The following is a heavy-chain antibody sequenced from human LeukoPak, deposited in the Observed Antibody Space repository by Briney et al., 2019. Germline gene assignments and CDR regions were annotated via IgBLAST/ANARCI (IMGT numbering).Heavy chain of an antibody. CDR1: GFTFSSYW. CDR2: ISSTSNTI. J-gene: IGHJ5*02. V-gene: IGHV3-48*04. CDR3: ARGGAAADWFDP. D-gene: IGHD6-13*01. Sequence: QPGGSLRLSCAASGFTFSSYWMHWVRQAPGKGLEWVSYISSTSNTIYYADSVKGRFTISRDNAKNSLSLQMNSLRAEDTAVYYCARGGAAADWFDPWGQGTLVTVSS.